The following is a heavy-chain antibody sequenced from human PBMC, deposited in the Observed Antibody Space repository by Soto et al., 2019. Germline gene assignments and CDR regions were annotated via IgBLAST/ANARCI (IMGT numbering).Heavy chain of an antibody. CDR1: GFTFSSYA. CDR2: MSYDGTNE. Sequence: GGALRLSCAASGFTFSSYAMQWVRQAPGKGLEWVALMSYDGTNEYYADSVKGRFTIPRDNSKNTLFLQINSLRAEDTAVYYCGKDLHHSSGYFFTVRLNAMDVWGQGTTVTVSS. J-gene: IGHJ6*01. CDR3: GKDLHHSSGYFFTVRLNAMDV. D-gene: IGHD3-22*01. V-gene: IGHV3-30*18.